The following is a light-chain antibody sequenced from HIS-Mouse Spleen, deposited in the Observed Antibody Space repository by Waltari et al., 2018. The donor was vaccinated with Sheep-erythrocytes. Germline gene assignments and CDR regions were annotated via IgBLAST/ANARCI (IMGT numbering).Light chain of an antibody. CDR2: DVS. J-gene: IGLJ2*01. V-gene: IGLV2-11*02. CDR3: CSYAGSYTLV. Sequence: QSALTQPRSVSGSPGPSVTISCTGTSSDFGGYHYVSWYQQHPGKAPKLMIYDVSKRPSGVPDRFSGSKSGNTASLTISGLQAEDEADYYCCSYAGSYTLVFGGGTKLTVL. CDR1: SSDFGGYHY.